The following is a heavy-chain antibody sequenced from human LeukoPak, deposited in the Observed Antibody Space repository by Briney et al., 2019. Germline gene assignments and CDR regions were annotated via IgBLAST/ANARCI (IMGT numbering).Heavy chain of an antibody. CDR1: GFTFSNAW. V-gene: IGHV3-15*01. J-gene: IGHJ4*02. CDR2: IKSKTDGGTT. D-gene: IGHD3-22*01. CDR3: AKDGTRITMIVAARQVYYFDY. Sequence: GGSLRLSCAASGFTFSNAWMSWVRQAPGKGLEWVGRIKSKTDGGTTDYAAPVKGRFTISRDDSKNTLYLQMNSLKTEDTAVYYCAKDGTRITMIVAARQVYYFDYWGQGTLVTVSS.